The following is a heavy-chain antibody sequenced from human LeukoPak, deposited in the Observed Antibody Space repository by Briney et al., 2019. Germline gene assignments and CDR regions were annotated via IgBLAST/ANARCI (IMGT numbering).Heavy chain of an antibody. CDR2: IYSGGTT. Sequence: GGSLRLSCAVSGFTVSGNYMSWVRQAPGKGLEWVSLIYSGGTTYYADSVKGRFTISRENAKNSLYLQMNSLRAGDTAVYYCARGGVFGSDSYNGYFDLWGRGTLVTVSS. D-gene: IGHD3-10*01. CDR3: ARGGVFGSDSYNGYFDL. CDR1: GFTVSGNY. J-gene: IGHJ2*01. V-gene: IGHV3-53*01.